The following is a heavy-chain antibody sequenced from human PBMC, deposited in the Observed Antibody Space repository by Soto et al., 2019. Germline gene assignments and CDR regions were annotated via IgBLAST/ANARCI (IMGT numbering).Heavy chain of an antibody. CDR2: ITSDTNTI. CDR3: ARSVVGHFDY. V-gene: IGHV3-48*02. J-gene: IGHJ4*02. Sequence: EVQLVESGGGLVQPGGSLRLSCAASGFRFSIYSMNWVRQAPGKGLEWSAYITSDTNTIKYADSVKGRFTISRDNDKNSVYLQMNSLRDEDTAVYYCARSVVGHFDYWGQGTVVTVSA. D-gene: IGHD2-15*01. CDR1: GFRFSIYS.